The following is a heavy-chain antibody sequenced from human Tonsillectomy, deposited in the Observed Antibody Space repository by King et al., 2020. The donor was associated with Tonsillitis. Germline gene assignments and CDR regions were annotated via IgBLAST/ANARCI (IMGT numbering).Heavy chain of an antibody. CDR3: ASRDWTAGVGIT. CDR2: IKQDGGEK. J-gene: IGHJ5*02. Sequence: VQLVESGGGLVQPGGSLRLSCAASGLTFSSSWMSWVRQAPGKGLEWVATIKQDGGEKYYVDSVKGRFTISRDNAKNSLYLQMNSLRAEDTAVYYCASRDWTAGVGITWGQGTLVTVSS. V-gene: IGHV3-7*03. CDR1: GLTFSSSW. D-gene: IGHD3-10*01.